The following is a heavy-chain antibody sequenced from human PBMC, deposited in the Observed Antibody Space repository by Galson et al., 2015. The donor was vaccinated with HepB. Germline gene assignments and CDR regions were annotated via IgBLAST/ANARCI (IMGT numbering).Heavy chain of an antibody. D-gene: IGHD2-2*01. Sequence: SLRLSCAASGFTFSSYWMTWVRQAPGKGLEWVANIKHDEREKYCVDSLKDRFTISRDNAQNSLYLQMNNLRAGDSAVYYCARFSHAGIDYWGQGTLVTVSS. CDR2: IKHDEREK. CDR3: ARFSHAGIDY. J-gene: IGHJ4*02. CDR1: GFTFSSYW. V-gene: IGHV3-7*03.